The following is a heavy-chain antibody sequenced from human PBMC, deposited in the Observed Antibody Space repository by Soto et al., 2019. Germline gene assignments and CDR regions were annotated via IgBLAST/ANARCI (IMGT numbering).Heavy chain of an antibody. J-gene: IGHJ4*02. Sequence: GASVKVSCKASGYTFTSYAMHWVRQAPGQRLEWMGWINAGNGNTKYSQKFQGRVTITRDTSASTAYMELSSLRSEDTAVYYCARGGSLRYFDWLFVYFDYWGQGTLVTVSS. D-gene: IGHD3-9*01. CDR1: GYTFTSYA. CDR2: INAGNGNT. V-gene: IGHV1-3*01. CDR3: ARGGSLRYFDWLFVYFDY.